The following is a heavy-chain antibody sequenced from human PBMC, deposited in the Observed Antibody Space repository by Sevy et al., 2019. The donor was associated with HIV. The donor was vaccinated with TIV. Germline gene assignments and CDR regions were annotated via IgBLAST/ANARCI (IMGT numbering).Heavy chain of an antibody. CDR3: GSKGGSRPNDAFDP. V-gene: IGHV3-7*01. D-gene: IGHD3-10*01. J-gene: IGHJ3*01. CDR2: WKQDCSEK. CDR1: GFSFSWYG. Sequence: GGSLRLSCAASGFSFSWYGMSWVRLTPDKGLEWVSNWKQDCSEKNYVDSVKGRFTISRDNAKNSLYMQMNSLRDEDTAVYYCGSKGGSRPNDAFDPWGQGTMVTVSS.